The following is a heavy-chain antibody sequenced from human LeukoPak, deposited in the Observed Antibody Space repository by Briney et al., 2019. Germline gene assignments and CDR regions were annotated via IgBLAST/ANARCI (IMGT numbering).Heavy chain of an antibody. V-gene: IGHV3-66*01. CDR3: ARASQWLAFDY. CDR2: TYNGGST. Sequence: GGSLRLSCAASGFTVSNNYMSWVRQAPGKGLEWVSVTYNGGSTNYGDSVKGRFTISRDNSKNTLYLQMNSLRAEDTAVYFCARASQWLAFDYWGQGTLVTVSS. J-gene: IGHJ4*02. CDR1: GFTVSNNY. D-gene: IGHD6-19*01.